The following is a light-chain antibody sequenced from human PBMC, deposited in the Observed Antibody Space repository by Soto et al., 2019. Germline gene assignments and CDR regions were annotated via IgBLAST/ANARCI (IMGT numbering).Light chain of an antibody. CDR2: AAS. Sequence: DIQMTQSPSSLSAAVGARVTITCRASQTISTFLNWYQQKPGKAPELLIYAASSLQSGVPSRFSGSGSGTEFTLTISSLQPDDSATYYCQQYNSFSKTFGRGTKVDIK. V-gene: IGKV1-39*01. CDR1: QTISTF. J-gene: IGKJ1*01. CDR3: QQYNSFSKT.